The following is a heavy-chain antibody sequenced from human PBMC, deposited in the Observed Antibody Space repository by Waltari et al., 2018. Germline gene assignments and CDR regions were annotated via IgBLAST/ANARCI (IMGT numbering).Heavy chain of an antibody. CDR3: AKDPRSVSYVDY. Sequence: EVQLLESGGGLVQHGGSLRRSCAAYGFTFSRYAMGWVRQAPGKGLEWVSVIYSGGSTYYADSVKGRFTISRDNSKNTLYLQMNSLRAEDTAVYYCAKDPRSVSYVDYWGQGTLVTVSS. CDR1: GFTFSRYA. V-gene: IGHV3-23*03. D-gene: IGHD1-26*01. CDR2: IYSGGST. J-gene: IGHJ4*02.